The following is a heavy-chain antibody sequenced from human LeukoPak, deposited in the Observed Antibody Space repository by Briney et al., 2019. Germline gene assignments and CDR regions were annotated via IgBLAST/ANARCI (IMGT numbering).Heavy chain of an antibody. CDR3: ARHYASSGYYFDY. J-gene: IGHJ4*02. V-gene: IGHV4-59*01. CDR2: IYYSGST. D-gene: IGHD3-22*01. CDR1: GGSISSYY. Sequence: KTSETLSLTCTVSGGSISSYYRSWIRQPPGKGLEWIGYIYYSGSTNYNPSLKSRVTISVDTSTNQFSLNLSSVTAADTAVYYCARHYASSGYYFDYWGLGTLVTVSS.